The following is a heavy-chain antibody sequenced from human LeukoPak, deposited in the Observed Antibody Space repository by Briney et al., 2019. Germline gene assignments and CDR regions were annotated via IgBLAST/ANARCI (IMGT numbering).Heavy chain of an antibody. Sequence: PSGTLSLTCAVSGGSISSNNWWSWVRQPPGKGLEWIGEIFHSGSTNYNPSLKSRVTISVDTSKNQFSLKLSSVTAADTAVYYCARGGYYDSSGYHFDYWGQGTLVTVSS. CDR1: GGSISSNNW. CDR2: IFHSGST. D-gene: IGHD3-22*01. CDR3: ARGGYYDSSGYHFDY. J-gene: IGHJ4*02. V-gene: IGHV4-4*02.